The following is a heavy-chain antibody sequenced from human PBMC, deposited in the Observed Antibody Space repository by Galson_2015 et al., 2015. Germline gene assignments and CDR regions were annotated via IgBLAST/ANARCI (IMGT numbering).Heavy chain of an antibody. D-gene: IGHD3-10*01. V-gene: IGHV4-61*01. CDR2: IYYSGST. CDR1: GGSVSSGSYY. CDR3: ARDRTPMVQGVTYFDY. J-gene: IGHJ4*02. Sequence: SETLSLTCTVSGGSVSSGSYYWSWIRQPPGRGLEWIGYIYYSGSTNYNPSLKSRVTISVDTSKNQFSLKLSSVTAADTAVYYCARDRTPMVQGVTYFDYWGQGTLVTVSS.